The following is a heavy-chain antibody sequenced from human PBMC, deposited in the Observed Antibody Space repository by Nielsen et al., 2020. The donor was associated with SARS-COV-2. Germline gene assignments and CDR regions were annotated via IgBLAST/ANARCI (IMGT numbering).Heavy chain of an antibody. CDR1: GGSISSSSYY. CDR2: IYYSGST. D-gene: IGHD5-12*01. CDR3: ARDVGWLLSYYYYMDV. V-gene: IGHV4-39*07. J-gene: IGHJ6*03. Sequence: SETLSLTCTASGGSISSSSYYWVWIRQPPGKGLAWIGSIYYSGSTYYNPSLKSRVTISVDTSKNQFSLKLSSVTAADTAVYYCARDVGWLLSYYYYMDVWGKGTTVTVSS.